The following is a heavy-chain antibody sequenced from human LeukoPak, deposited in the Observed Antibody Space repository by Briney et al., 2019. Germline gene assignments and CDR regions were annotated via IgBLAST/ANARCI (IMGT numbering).Heavy chain of an antibody. V-gene: IGHV3-21*01. CDR2: ITSSSTYI. CDR1: GFTFSSYN. J-gene: IGHJ6*03. Sequence: GGSLRLSCAASGFTFSSYNMNWVRQAPGKGLEWVSSITSSSTYIYYADSVKGRFTISRDNAKNSLYLQMDSLRVEDTAVYYCARDPYSGSYGDYYYYYMDVWGKGTTVTISS. D-gene: IGHD1-26*01. CDR3: ARDPYSGSYGDYYYYYMDV.